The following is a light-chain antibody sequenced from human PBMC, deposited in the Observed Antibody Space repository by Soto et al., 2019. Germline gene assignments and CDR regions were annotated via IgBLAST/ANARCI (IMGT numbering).Light chain of an antibody. V-gene: IGKV3-20*01. J-gene: IGKJ4*01. CDR1: QSVGSTY. CDR2: AAA. Sequence: EIVLTPSAGSLSLSPRERETNSCRASQSVGSTYLAWYKQKPGQAPRLLIYAAASRATGIPDRFSGSGSGTDFTLTISRLEPEDFAVYYCQQYGGSLTFGGGTKVDIK. CDR3: QQYGGSLT.